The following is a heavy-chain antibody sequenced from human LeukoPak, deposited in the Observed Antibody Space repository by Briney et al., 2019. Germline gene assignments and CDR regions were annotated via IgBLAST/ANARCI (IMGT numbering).Heavy chain of an antibody. CDR3: AVVRGEIDY. CDR1: GYVFTGYY. Sequence: GASVKVSCKASGYVFTGYYIHWVRQAPGQGLEWMGWINPNSGGTNYAQKFQGRVTMTRDTSISTAYMELSRLRSDDTAVYYCAVVRGEIDYWGQGTLVTVSS. J-gene: IGHJ4*02. CDR2: INPNSGGT. D-gene: IGHD3-10*01. V-gene: IGHV1-2*02.